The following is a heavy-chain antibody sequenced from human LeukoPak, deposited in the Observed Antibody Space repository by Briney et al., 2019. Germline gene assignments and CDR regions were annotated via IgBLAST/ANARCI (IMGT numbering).Heavy chain of an antibody. CDR2: ISRSGGTT. J-gene: IGHJ4*02. D-gene: IGHD3-3*01. CDR3: AQERHYDFWSGYGY. CDR1: GFTVSTYP. Sequence: PGGSLRLSCTTSGFTVSTYPMSWVRQAPGKGLEWVSGISRSGGTTNYADSVKGRFTISRDNSKNTLYLQLNSLRAEDTAVYYCAQERHYDFWSGYGYWGQGTPVTVSS. V-gene: IGHV3-23*01.